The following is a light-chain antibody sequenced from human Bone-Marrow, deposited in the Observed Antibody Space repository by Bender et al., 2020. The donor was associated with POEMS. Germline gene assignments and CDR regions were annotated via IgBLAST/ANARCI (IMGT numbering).Light chain of an antibody. Sequence: QSALTQPASVSGSPGQSITISCTGTSSDVGNYNLVSWYQQHPGKAPKLMIYEGSKRPSGVSNRFSGSKSGNPASLTISGLQAEDEANYYCCSYAGTWVFGGGTKLTVL. J-gene: IGLJ3*02. CDR2: EGS. CDR1: SSDVGNYNL. V-gene: IGLV2-23*01. CDR3: CSYAGTWV.